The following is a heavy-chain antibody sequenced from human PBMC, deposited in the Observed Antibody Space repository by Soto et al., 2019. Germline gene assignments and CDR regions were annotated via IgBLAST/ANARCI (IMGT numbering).Heavy chain of an antibody. D-gene: IGHD6-13*01. Sequence: ASVKVSCKASGYTFTANALHWVRQGPGQRLEWMGWINPDKGNTKYSQNFQGRVTFTRDTSASTTYMELSNLRSEDTAEYYCAIGIESKAAAPPSDPWGQGSLVTVSS. CDR2: INPDKGNT. CDR1: GYTFTANA. J-gene: IGHJ5*02. CDR3: AIGIESKAAAPPSDP. V-gene: IGHV1-3*01.